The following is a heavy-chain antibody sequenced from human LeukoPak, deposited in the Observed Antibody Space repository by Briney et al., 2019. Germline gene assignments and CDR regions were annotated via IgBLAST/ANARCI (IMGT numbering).Heavy chain of an antibody. CDR1: GFTFSSYA. CDR2: ISYDGSNK. Sequence: GGSLRLSCAASGFTFSSYAMHWVRQAPGKGLEWVAVISYDGSNKYYADSVKGRFTISRDNSKNTLYLQMNSLRAEDTAVYYCAKATYYDSRLNWGQGTLVTVSS. J-gene: IGHJ4*02. CDR3: AKATYYDSRLN. V-gene: IGHV3-30*04. D-gene: IGHD3-22*01.